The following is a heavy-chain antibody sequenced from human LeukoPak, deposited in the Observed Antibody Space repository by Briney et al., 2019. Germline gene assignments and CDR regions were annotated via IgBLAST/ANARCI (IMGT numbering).Heavy chain of an antibody. CDR3: VRELPPVVQYYFDY. Sequence: GGSLRLSCAAPGFTFSDYGMPWVRQAPGKGREWVAVIWYDGSNKYYADSVKGRFTISRDNSRNTLYLQMNSLRAENTAVYYCVRELPPVVQYYFDYWGPGTLVTVSS. V-gene: IGHV3-33*01. CDR1: GFTFSDYG. D-gene: IGHD3-22*01. J-gene: IGHJ4*02. CDR2: IWYDGSNK.